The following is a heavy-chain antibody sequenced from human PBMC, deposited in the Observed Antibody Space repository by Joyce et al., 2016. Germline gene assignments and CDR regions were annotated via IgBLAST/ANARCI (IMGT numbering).Heavy chain of an antibody. CDR1: GFIFSSYD. Sequence: EVQLVESGGGLVKPGGSLRLSCAASGFIFSSYDMNWVRQAPGKGLDWVSSITADSTSTYYADSVRGRFTIARDNAKNSLYLQMSGLRPEDTAVYYCANTRGSLRRVFDYWGQGTLAAVSS. V-gene: IGHV3-21*01. CDR2: ITADSTST. D-gene: IGHD3-16*01. J-gene: IGHJ4*02. CDR3: ANTRGSLRRVFDY.